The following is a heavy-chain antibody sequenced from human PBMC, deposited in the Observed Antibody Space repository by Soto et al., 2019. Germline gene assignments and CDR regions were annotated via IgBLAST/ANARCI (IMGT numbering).Heavy chain of an antibody. CDR3: ARDMREGTAHYYGSGSYFNYYYGMDV. D-gene: IGHD3-10*01. Sequence: GGSLRLSCAASGFTFSTYGMHWVRQAPGKGLEWVAVISYDGNNKDYADSVKGRFTISRDNSKNTLYLQMNSLRVEDTAVYYCARDMREGTAHYYGSGSYFNYYYGMDVWGQGTTVTVSS. V-gene: IGHV3-30-3*01. CDR2: ISYDGNNK. J-gene: IGHJ6*02. CDR1: GFTFSTYG.